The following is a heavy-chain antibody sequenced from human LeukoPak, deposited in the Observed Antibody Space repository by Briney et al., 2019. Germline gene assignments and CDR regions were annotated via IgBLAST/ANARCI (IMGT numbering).Heavy chain of an antibody. J-gene: IGHJ6*03. D-gene: IGHD2-15*01. CDR1: GGSFSGYY. V-gene: IGHV4-34*01. Sequence: SETLPLTCAVYGGSFSGYYWSWIRRPPGKGLEWIGSIYYSGSTYYNPSLKSRVTISVDTSKNQFSLKLSSVTAADTAVYYCAREHCSGGSCYSIYYYYYMDVWGKGTTVTVSS. CDR3: AREHCSGGSCYSIYYYYYMDV. CDR2: IYYSGST.